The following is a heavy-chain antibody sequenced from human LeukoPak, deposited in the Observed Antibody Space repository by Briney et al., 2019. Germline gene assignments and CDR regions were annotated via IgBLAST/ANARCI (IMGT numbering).Heavy chain of an antibody. D-gene: IGHD5-12*01. CDR1: RGSISGSIRSYY. CDR3: ARIPLGYSGAYYFDY. V-gene: IGHV4-4*09. CDR2: ISSSGSV. J-gene: IGHJ4*02. Sequence: PSKTLSLTCTVSRGSISGSIRSYYWSWLRQPPGKGLEWIGYISSSGSVNDNPSLRSRVTISVDTSKNQFFLNLSSVSAADTAVYYCARIPLGYSGAYYFDYWGQGTLVTVSP.